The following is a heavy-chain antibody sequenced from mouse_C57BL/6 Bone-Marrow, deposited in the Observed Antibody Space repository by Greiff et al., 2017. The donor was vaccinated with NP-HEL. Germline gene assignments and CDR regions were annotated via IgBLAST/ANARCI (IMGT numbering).Heavy chain of an antibody. J-gene: IGHJ4*01. D-gene: IGHD1-1*01. CDR3: ARVWHYYGSSGGAMDY. V-gene: IGHV1-72*01. CDR2: INPNSGGT. CDR1: GYTFTSYW. Sequence: VQLQQPGAELVKPGASVKLSCKASGYTFTSYWMHWVKQRPGRGLEWIGGINPNSGGTKYNEKFKSKATLTVDKPSSTAYMQLSSLTSEESAVYYGARVWHYYGSSGGAMDYWGQGTSVTVSS.